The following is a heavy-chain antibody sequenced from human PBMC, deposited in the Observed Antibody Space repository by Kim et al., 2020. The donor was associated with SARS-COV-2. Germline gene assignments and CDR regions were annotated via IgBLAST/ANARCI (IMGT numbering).Heavy chain of an antibody. Sequence: SETLSLTCTVSGDSISDSYCWGWIRQPPGKGLEWIGSIHYSGSTYYNPSLKSRVTISVDMSKNQFSLNLRSVTAADTAVYYCARLGGSGYDSELGYWGQGHRVTVSS. J-gene: IGHJ4*02. D-gene: IGHD5-12*01. V-gene: IGHV4-39*01. CDR3: ARLGGSGYDSELGY. CDR2: IHYSGST. CDR1: GDSISDSYC.